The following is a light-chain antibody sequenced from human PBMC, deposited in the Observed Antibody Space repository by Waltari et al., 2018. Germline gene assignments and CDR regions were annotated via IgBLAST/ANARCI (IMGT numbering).Light chain of an antibody. CDR1: GGHINYA. CDR2: LNGDGSH. CDR3: QTWATGGV. V-gene: IGLV4-69*01. J-gene: IGLJ3*02. Sequence: QFVVTQSPSASASLGASVRLTCTLSGGHINYAIAWHQQRPEKGLRFLIKLNGDGSHTKGDGIPDCFSASSSGSDYYLTISSLQSEDEADYYCQTWATGGVFGGGTKLTVL.